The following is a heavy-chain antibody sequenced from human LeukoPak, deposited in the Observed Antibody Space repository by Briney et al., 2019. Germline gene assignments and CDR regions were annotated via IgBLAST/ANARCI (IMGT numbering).Heavy chain of an antibody. D-gene: IGHD3-22*01. Sequence: GGSLGLSCAASGFTFSSYSMNWVRQAPGKGLEWVSSISSSSSYIYYADSVKGRFTISRDNAKNSLYLQMNSLRAEDTAVYYCARDPFGCYYDSSEGDYWRQGTLVTVSS. J-gene: IGHJ4*02. V-gene: IGHV3-21*01. CDR2: ISSSSSYI. CDR1: GFTFSSYS. CDR3: ARDPFGCYYDSSEGDY.